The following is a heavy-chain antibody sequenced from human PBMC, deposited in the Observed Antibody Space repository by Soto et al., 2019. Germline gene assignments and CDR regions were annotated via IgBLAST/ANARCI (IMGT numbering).Heavy chain of an antibody. J-gene: IGHJ6*02. V-gene: IGHV4-59*02. CDR2: AYYSGST. CDR3: ARGTDYTQIASYHYGMDV. CDR1: GKSVSTFY. D-gene: IGHD4-4*01. Sequence: SETLSLTCTVSGKSVSTFYWSWIRQPPGKGLEWIGHAYYSGSTNYDPSLKSRVTISVDMSKNQVSLRLTSVAAADTAVYYCARGTDYTQIASYHYGMDVWGQGTSVTVSS.